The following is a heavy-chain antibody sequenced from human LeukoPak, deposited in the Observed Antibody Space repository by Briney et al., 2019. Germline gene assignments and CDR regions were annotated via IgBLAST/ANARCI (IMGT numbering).Heavy chain of an antibody. CDR3: ARDAGEYSSRGKAEPSAFDY. CDR2: IYHSGST. V-gene: IGHV4-4*02. CDR1: GGSISSSNW. Sequence: NPSGTLSLTCAVSGGSISSSNWWSWVRQPPGKGLEWIGEIYHSGSTNYNPSLKSRVTISVDKSKNQFSLKLSSVTAADTAVYYCARDAGEYSSRGKAEPSAFDYWGQGTLVTVSS. D-gene: IGHD6-6*01. J-gene: IGHJ4*02.